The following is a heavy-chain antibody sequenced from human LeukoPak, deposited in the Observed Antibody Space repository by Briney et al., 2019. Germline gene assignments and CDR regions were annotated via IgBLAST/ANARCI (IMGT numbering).Heavy chain of an antibody. CDR3: ARDPSFYCGGDCYPDAFDI. D-gene: IGHD2-21*01. CDR2: ISSSSSTI. CDR1: GFTFSSYS. Sequence: PGGSLRLSCAASGFTFSSYSMNWVRQAPGKGLEWVSYISSSSSTIYYADSVKGRFTISRDNAKNSLYLQMNSLRDEDTAVYYCARDPSFYCGGDCYPDAFDIWGQGTMVTVSS. J-gene: IGHJ3*02. V-gene: IGHV3-48*02.